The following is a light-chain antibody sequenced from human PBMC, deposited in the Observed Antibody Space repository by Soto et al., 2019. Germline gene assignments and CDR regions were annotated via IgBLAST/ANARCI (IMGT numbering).Light chain of an antibody. J-gene: IGLJ3*02. Sequence: QPVLTQSPSASASLGASVKLTCTLSSGYSTYAIAWHQQQPEKGPRFLMKINYDGTHSKGDGFFDRFSGSSSGAERHLTISSLQSEDEADYYCQSLGTGIQVFGGGTKVTVL. V-gene: IGLV4-69*01. CDR3: QSLGTGIQV. CDR1: SGYSTYA. CDR2: INYDGTH.